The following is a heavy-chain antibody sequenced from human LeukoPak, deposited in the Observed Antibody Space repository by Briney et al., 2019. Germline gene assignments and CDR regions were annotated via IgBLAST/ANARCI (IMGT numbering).Heavy chain of an antibody. D-gene: IGHD3-22*01. Sequence: PSETLSLTCTVSGGSISSSYWSWIRQPPGKGLEWIGYIYYSGSTNNNPSLKSRVTISVDTSKNQFSLKLTSVTAADTAVYYCARVPLSSGYYYLDYWGQGTLVTVSS. V-gene: IGHV4-59*01. CDR2: IYYSGST. CDR1: GGSISSSY. CDR3: ARVPLSSGYYYLDY. J-gene: IGHJ4*02.